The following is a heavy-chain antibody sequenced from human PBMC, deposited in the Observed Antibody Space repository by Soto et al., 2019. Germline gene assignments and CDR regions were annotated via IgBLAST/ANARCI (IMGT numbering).Heavy chain of an antibody. Sequence: SVKVSCKASGGTFSSYTISWVRQAPGQGLEWMGRIIPILGIANYAQKFQGRVTITADKSTSTAYMELSSLRSEDTAVYYCARAGSYYDSSGYYLGAFDIWGQGTMVTVS. CDR2: IIPILGIA. J-gene: IGHJ3*02. CDR1: GGTFSSYT. V-gene: IGHV1-69*02. CDR3: ARAGSYYDSSGYYLGAFDI. D-gene: IGHD3-22*01.